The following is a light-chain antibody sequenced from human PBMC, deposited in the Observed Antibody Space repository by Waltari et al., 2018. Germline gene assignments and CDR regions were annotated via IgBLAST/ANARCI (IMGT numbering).Light chain of an antibody. Sequence: QSALTQPPSASGSPGQSVTIPCTGTSSYVGGSKFVSWYQQHPGRAPKLMIYEVNQRPSGVPDRFSGSKSGTTASLTVSGLQAEDEADYYCSSYAGSNNLVFGTGTKVTVL. CDR1: SSYVGGSKF. CDR3: SSYAGSNNLV. V-gene: IGLV2-8*01. CDR2: EVN. J-gene: IGLJ1*01.